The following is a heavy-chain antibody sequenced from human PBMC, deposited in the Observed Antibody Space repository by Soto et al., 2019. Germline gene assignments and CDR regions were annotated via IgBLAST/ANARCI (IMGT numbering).Heavy chain of an antibody. CDR2: IIPIFGTT. CDR3: ARVGSNWYKDYFDY. J-gene: IGHJ4*02. Sequence: QVQLVQSGAEVKKPGSSVKVSCKASGGTFSNYAISWMRQAPGQGLGWMVGIIPIFGTTNYAQRFQGRVTITADESTSTAYMELSSLRSEDTAVYYCARVGSNWYKDYFDYWGQGTLVTVSS. D-gene: IGHD6-13*01. CDR1: GGTFSNYA. V-gene: IGHV1-69*12.